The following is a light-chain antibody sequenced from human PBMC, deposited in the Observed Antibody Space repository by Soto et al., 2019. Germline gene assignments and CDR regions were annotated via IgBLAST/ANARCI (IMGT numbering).Light chain of an antibody. CDR2: NAF. Sequence: EIVLTQSPATLSLSPGERATLSCRASQSVNIYLAWYQQKPGQAPRLLINNAFNRATGIPDRFSGGGSGTEFTLTISSLQSEDFVVYYCQQYNSWPPITFGQGTRLEIK. CDR1: QSVNIY. CDR3: QQYNSWPPIT. V-gene: IGKV3-11*01. J-gene: IGKJ5*01.